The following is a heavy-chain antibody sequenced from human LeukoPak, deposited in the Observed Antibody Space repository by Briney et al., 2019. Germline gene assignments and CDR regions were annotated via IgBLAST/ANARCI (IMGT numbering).Heavy chain of an antibody. J-gene: IGHJ4*02. Sequence: GASVKVSCKASGYTFTGYYMHWVRQAPGQGLEWMGWINPNSGDTNYAQKFQGRVTVTRDTSISTAYMELSRLRSDDTAVYYCAREHCSSTSCPRGFDYWGQGTLVTVSS. D-gene: IGHD2-2*01. CDR1: GYTFTGYY. CDR3: AREHCSSTSCPRGFDY. V-gene: IGHV1-2*02. CDR2: INPNSGDT.